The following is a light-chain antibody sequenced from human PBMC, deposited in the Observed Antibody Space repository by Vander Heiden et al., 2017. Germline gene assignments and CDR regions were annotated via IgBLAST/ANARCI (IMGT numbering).Light chain of an antibody. CDR2: KAS. V-gene: IGKV1-5*03. Sequence: DVHITQSPSALSASVGDRVTITCRASQSINNWLAWHQQKPGKAPKLLIYKASSLETGVPSRFSGSGSGTELTLTISSLQPDDIATYYCQQYKSYPWTFGQGTKLEIK. CDR3: QQYKSYPWT. J-gene: IGKJ1*01. CDR1: QSINNW.